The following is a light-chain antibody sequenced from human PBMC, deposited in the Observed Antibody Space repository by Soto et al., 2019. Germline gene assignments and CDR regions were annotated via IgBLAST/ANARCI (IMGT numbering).Light chain of an antibody. Sequence: QSALTQPASVSESPGQSITISCAGTSSDVGGYNHVSWYQQHADKAPKLLIHEVSNRPSGVSNRFSGSKSGNTASRTISGLQAEDEADYYCTSYTSISTYVFGTGTTVPVL. CDR2: EVS. J-gene: IGLJ1*01. V-gene: IGLV2-14*01. CDR3: TSYTSISTYV. CDR1: SSDVGGYNH.